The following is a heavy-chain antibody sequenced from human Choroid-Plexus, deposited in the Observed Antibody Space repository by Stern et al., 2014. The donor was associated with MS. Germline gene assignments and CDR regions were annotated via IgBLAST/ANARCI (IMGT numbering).Heavy chain of an antibody. D-gene: IGHD2/OR15-2a*01. V-gene: IGHV3-30*18. J-gene: IGHJ5*02. CDR3: AKDRQYLTYFFDH. Sequence: VQLVESGGGVVQPGRPLRLSCVASGFTFGSCAMHWVRQAPGKGLEWVGGVSHDGSYKYYADSVKGRFTISRDNSQNTLYMQMSXXXXXXTAVYYCAKDRQYLTYFFDHWGQGSLVTV. CDR2: VSHDGSYK. CDR1: GFTFGSCA.